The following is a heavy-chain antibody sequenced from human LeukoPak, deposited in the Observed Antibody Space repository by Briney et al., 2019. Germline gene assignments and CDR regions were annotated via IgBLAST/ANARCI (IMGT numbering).Heavy chain of an antibody. J-gene: IGHJ4*02. V-gene: IGHV3-48*03. CDR1: GFRFSSYE. Sequence: GGSLRLSCAASGFRFSSYEMNWVRQPPGRGLEWVSYIGYTGRTIYYVDSVKGRFTVSRENAKNSLYLQMNSLRAEDTAIYYWVRGGRYFFDYWGQGTLVTVSS. CDR3: VRGGRYFFDY. D-gene: IGHD1-14*01. CDR2: IGYTGRTI.